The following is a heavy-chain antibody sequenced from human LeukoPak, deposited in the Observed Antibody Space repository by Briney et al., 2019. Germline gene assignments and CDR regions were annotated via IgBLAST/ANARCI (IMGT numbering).Heavy chain of an antibody. J-gene: IGHJ6*04. CDR2: ISYDGTNK. V-gene: IGHV3-30*04. Sequence: GGSLRLSCAATGFTFSTYAVHWVRQTPDKGLEWVAVISYDGTNKYYTESVKGRFTLSRDNSKNTVYLQINSLRGEDTAVYYCARDSSRHCSGGSCSSGCLDVWGKGTTVTVSS. D-gene: IGHD2-15*01. CDR3: ARDSSRHCSGGSCSSGCLDV. CDR1: GFTFSTYA.